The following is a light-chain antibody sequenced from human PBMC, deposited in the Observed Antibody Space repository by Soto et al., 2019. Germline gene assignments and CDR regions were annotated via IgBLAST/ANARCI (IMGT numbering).Light chain of an antibody. CDR1: SSDVGGYNY. V-gene: IGLV2-8*01. J-gene: IGLJ1*01. Sequence: QSVLTRPPSASGSPGQSVTISCTGTSSDVGGYNYVSWYQQHPGKAPKLMIYEVSKRPAGDPDRFSGSKSGNTASLTVSGLQADFVANYYGSTYVCSISLYVVGTVSIDTV. CDR2: EVS. CDR3: STYVCSISLYV.